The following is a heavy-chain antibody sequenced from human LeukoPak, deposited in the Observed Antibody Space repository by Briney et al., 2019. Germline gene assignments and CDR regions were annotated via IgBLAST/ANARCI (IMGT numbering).Heavy chain of an antibody. CDR3: ETREYYDGSGYSVY. J-gene: IGHJ4*02. CDR2: ISPGVDTT. Sequence: GGSLRLSCAASGFTFSSSAMTWVRQVPGKGLEWFSTISPGVDTTFYADSVKGRFTISRDNSKYTLFLQINSLRVEDTALYYCETREYYDGSGYSVYWGQGILVSVSS. D-gene: IGHD3-22*01. V-gene: IGHV3-23*01. CDR1: GFTFSSSA.